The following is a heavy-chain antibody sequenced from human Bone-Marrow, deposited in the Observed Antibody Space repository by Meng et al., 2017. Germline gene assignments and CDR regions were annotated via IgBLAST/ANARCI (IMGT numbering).Heavy chain of an antibody. CDR2: IITKTNNYAT. V-gene: IGHV3-73*01. CDR1: GFIFSGSD. J-gene: IGHJ3*02. CDR3: TVYITGPI. D-gene: IGHD6-19*01. Sequence: GESLKISCAASGFIFSGSDTHWVRQASGKGLEWVGRIITKTNNYATAYAASVKGRFTISRDDSLTTAYLQMNSLRSEDTALYYCTVYITGPIWGRGTRVTGSS.